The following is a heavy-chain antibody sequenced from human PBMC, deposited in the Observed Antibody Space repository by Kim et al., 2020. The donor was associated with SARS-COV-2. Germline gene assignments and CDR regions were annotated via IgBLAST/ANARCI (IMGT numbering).Heavy chain of an antibody. J-gene: IGHJ4*02. CDR2: VYHSGST. V-gene: IGHV4-4*02. CDR3: ARWRARVEGGDPTDY. D-gene: IGHD1-26*01. CDR1: GGSISSTNW. Sequence: SETLSLTCAVSGGSISSTNWWSWVRQPPGKGLEWIGEVYHSGSTNYNPSLKSRVSISVDKSKNQFSLRLTSVTAADTAVYYCARWRARVEGGDPTDYWGRGILVTVSS.